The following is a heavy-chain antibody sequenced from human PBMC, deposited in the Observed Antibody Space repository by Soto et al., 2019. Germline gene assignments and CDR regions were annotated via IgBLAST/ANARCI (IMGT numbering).Heavy chain of an antibody. J-gene: IGHJ6*02. V-gene: IGHV3-30-3*01. Sequence: GGSLRLSCAASGFTFSSYAMHWVRQAPGKGLEWVAVISYDGSNKYYADSVKGRFTISRDNSKNTLYLQMNSLRAEDTAVYYCAREYCSSTSCILRQDYYYYGMDVWGQGTTVTVSS. CDR3: AREYCSSTSCILRQDYYYYGMDV. D-gene: IGHD2-2*01. CDR2: ISYDGSNK. CDR1: GFTFSSYA.